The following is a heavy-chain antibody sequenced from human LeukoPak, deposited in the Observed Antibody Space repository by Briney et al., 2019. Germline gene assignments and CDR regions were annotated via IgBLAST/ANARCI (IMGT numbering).Heavy chain of an antibody. V-gene: IGHV4-59*08. CDR1: GGSISSHY. D-gene: IGHD2-2*01. CDR3: ARGCSSTSCYIWFDP. J-gene: IGHJ5*02. CDR2: IYYSGST. Sequence: SETLSLTCTVSGGSISSHYWSWIRQPPGKGLEWIGYIYYSGSTNYNPSLKSRVTISVDTSKNQFSLKLSSVTAADTAVYYCARGCSSTSCYIWFDPWGQGTLVTVSS.